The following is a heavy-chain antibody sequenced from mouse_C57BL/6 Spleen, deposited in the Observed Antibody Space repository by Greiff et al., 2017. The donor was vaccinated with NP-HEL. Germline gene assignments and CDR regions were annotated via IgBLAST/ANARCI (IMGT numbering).Heavy chain of an antibody. J-gene: IGHJ2*01. D-gene: IGHD4-1*01. V-gene: IGHV5-4*01. CDR2: ISDGGSYT. Sequence: EVQLVESGGGLVKPGGSLKLSCAASGFTFSSYAMSWVRQTPEKRLEWVATISDGGSYTYYPDNVKGRFTITRDNAKNNLYLQLSHLKSEDTAMYYGAREGTGTGFDYWGQGTTLTVSS. CDR3: AREGTGTGFDY. CDR1: GFTFSSYA.